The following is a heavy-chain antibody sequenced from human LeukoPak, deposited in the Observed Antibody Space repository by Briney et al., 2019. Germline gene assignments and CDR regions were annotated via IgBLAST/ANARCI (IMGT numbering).Heavy chain of an antibody. J-gene: IGHJ6*02. D-gene: IGHD3-10*01. V-gene: IGHV1-18*01. CDR1: GGTFSSYA. CDR3: ARDNTMARGVYYYYGMDV. CDR2: ISADNGNT. Sequence: ASVKVSCKASGGTFSSYAISWVRLAPGQGLEWMGWISADNGNTDYAQKYQGRVTMTTDTSTNTAYMELRSLRSDDTAVYYCARDNTMARGVYYYYGMDVWGQGTTVTVSS.